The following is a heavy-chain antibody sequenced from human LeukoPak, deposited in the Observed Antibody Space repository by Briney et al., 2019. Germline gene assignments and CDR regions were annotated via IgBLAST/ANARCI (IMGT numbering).Heavy chain of an antibody. D-gene: IGHD3-10*01. CDR2: INTKSGGT. CDR3: ARGGHRRYYYTSGSAFDP. J-gene: IGHJ5*02. CDR1: GYTFTDYY. Sequence: ASVKVSCKASGYTFTDYYIHWVRQAPGQGLEWMGWINTKSGGTNYAQKFQDRVTMTRDTSISTAYMELSRLRSDDTAVYYCARGGHRRYYYTSGSAFDPWGQGTLVTVSS. V-gene: IGHV1-2*02.